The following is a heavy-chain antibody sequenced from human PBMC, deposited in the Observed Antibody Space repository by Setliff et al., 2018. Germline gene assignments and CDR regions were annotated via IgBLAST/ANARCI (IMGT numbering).Heavy chain of an antibody. D-gene: IGHD1-26*01. CDR2: INPDSGGT. CDR1: GYTFTDCY. J-gene: IGHJ4*02. Sequence: VASVKVSCKASGYTFTDCYIHWVRQAPGQGLEWMGRINPDSGGTNYAQKFQGRVTMTRNTSISTAYMELSSLRAEDTAVYYCARDRGSGSYFLRYFDYWGQGTLVTVSS. CDR3: ARDRGSGSYFLRYFDY. V-gene: IGHV1-2*06.